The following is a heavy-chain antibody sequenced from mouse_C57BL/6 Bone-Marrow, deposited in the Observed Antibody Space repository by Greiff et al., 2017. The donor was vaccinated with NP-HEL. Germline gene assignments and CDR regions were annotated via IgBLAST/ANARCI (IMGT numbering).Heavy chain of an antibody. Sequence: QVQLQQSGAELVKPGASVKISCKASGYAFSSYWMNWVKQRPGKGLEWIGQIYPGDGDTNYNGKFKGKATLTADKSSSTAYMQLSSLTSEDSAVYFCARFGSRVDWYFDVWGTGTTVTVSS. V-gene: IGHV1-80*01. D-gene: IGHD1-1*01. J-gene: IGHJ1*03. CDR3: ARFGSRVDWYFDV. CDR2: IYPGDGDT. CDR1: GYAFSSYW.